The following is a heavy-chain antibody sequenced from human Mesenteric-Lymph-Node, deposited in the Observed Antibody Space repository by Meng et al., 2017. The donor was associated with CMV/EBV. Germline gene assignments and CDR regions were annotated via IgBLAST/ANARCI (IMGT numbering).Heavy chain of an antibody. D-gene: IGHD1-26*01. V-gene: IGHV3-7*01. CDR3: AKDWETANAFDI. J-gene: IGHJ3*02. CDR1: GFTFSSYW. Sequence: LSLTCAASGFTFSSYWMSWVRQAPGKGLEWVANIKQDGSEKYYVDSVKGRFTISRDNSKNTLYLQMNSLRAEDTAVYYCAKDWETANAFDIWGQGTMVTVSS. CDR2: IKQDGSEK.